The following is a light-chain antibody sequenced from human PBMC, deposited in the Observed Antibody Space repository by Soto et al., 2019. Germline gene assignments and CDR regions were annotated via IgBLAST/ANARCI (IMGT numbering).Light chain of an antibody. V-gene: IGKV1-5*03. J-gene: IGKJ1*01. CDR3: HQYNSYWT. CDR1: QSISSW. Sequence: IQMTQSPSTLSASVGDRVTITCRASQSISSWLAWYQQKPGKAPKLLIYKASSLESGVPSRFSGSGSGTEFTLTISSLQPDDFATYYCHQYNSYWTFGQGTKVEIK. CDR2: KAS.